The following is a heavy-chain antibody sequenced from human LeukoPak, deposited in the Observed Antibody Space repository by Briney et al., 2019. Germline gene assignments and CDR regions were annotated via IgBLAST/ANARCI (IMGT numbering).Heavy chain of an antibody. J-gene: IGHJ6*04. V-gene: IGHV3-53*01. CDR2: IYSGGST. D-gene: IGHD6-19*01. CDR3: ARAVEYYYYGMDV. CDR1: GFTVSSNY. Sequence: GGSLRLSCAASGFTVSSNYMSWVRQAPGKGLEWASVIYSGGSTYYADSVKGRFTISRDNSKNTLYLQMNSLRAEDTAVYYCARAVEYYYYGMDVWGKGTTVTVSS.